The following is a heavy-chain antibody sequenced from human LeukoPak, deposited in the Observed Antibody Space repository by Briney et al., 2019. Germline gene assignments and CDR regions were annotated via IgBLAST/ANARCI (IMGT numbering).Heavy chain of an antibody. V-gene: IGHV2-70*04. CDR1: GFSLSTSGMR. CDR2: IDWDDDK. D-gene: IGHD1-26*01. CDR3: ARTTLYSGAFDI. Sequence: SGPTLLNPTQTLTLTCTFSGFSLSTSGMRVRWIRQPPGKALEWLARIDWDDDKFYSTSLKTRLTISKDTSKNQVVLTMTNMDPVDTATYYCARTTLYSGAFDIWGQGTMVTVSS. J-gene: IGHJ3*02.